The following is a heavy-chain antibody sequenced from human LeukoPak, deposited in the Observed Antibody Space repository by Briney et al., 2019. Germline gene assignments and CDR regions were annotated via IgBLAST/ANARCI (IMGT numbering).Heavy chain of an antibody. J-gene: IGHJ3*01. CDR2: IGAGGTNT. Sequence: PGGSLRLSCAASGFTFTTYGMTWVRQAPGKGLEWVSSIGAGGTNTYYADSVKGRFTISRDNSKNTLYLQMNSLRAEDTAVYYCPTLGSHGGMDVWGQGTMVTVSS. CDR1: GFTFTTYG. V-gene: IGHV3-23*01. D-gene: IGHD4-23*01. CDR3: PTLGSHGGMDV.